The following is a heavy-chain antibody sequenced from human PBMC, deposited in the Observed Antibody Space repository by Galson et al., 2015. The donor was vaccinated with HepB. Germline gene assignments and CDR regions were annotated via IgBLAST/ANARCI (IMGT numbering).Heavy chain of an antibody. V-gene: IGHV3-30*03. J-gene: IGHJ6*02. Sequence: SLRLSCAASGFTFSSYGIHWVRQAPGKGLEWVAVISYDGSNKYYADSVKGRFTISRDNSKNTLYLQMNSLRAEDTAVYYCARDQQWLVGYYYYGMDVWGQGTTVTVSS. CDR1: GFTFSSYG. CDR2: ISYDGSNK. D-gene: IGHD6-19*01. CDR3: ARDQQWLVGYYYYGMDV.